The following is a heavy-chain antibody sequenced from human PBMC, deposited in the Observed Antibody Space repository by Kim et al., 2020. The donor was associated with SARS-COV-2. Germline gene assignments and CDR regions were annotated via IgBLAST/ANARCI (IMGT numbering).Heavy chain of an antibody. Sequence: TRYDQTFQGRVTMPRNTSISTAYMELSSLRSEDTAVYYCARGYYGSGKSWGQGTLVTVSS. D-gene: IGHD3-10*01. J-gene: IGHJ5*02. V-gene: IGHV1-8*01. CDR2: T. CDR3: ARGYYGSGKS.